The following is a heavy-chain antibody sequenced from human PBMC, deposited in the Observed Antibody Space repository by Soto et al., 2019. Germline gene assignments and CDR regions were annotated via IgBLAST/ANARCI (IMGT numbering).Heavy chain of an antibody. J-gene: IGHJ3*02. Sequence: GASVKVSCKASGYTFTGYYMHWVRQAPGQGLEWMGWINPNSGGTNYAQKFQGWVTMTRDTSISTAYMELSRLRSDDTAVYCCARDRERDAFDIWGQGTMVTVSS. D-gene: IGHD1-26*01. CDR2: INPNSGGT. CDR3: ARDRERDAFDI. CDR1: GYTFTGYY. V-gene: IGHV1-2*04.